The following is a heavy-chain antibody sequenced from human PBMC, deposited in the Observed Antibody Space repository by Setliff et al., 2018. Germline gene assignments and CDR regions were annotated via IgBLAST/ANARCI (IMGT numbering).Heavy chain of an antibody. Sequence: SETLSLTCAVYGGSFSGYFWGWIRQAPGSGLEWIGSISYSGTPYYNASVESRVTISIDTSRNQFSLELRSVTVADTATYYCVRPGGTTVVARHFDYWGSGILVTVSS. J-gene: IGHJ4*01. V-gene: IGHV4-39*01. CDR3: VRPGGTTVVARHFDY. CDR2: ISYSGTP. D-gene: IGHD2-15*01. CDR1: GGSFSGYF.